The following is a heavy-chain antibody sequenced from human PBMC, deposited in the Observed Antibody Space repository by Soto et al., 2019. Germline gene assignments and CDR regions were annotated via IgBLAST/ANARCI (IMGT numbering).Heavy chain of an antibody. D-gene: IGHD2-2*01. CDR3: ARGLPEYACYDGMDV. Sequence: QVQLQESRPGLVKPSQTLSLTCTVSGGSISSGGYYWSWIRQHPGKGLEWIGYIYYSGSTYYNPSLKRRVTISVDTSKNQFSLKLSSVTAADTAVYYCARGLPEYACYDGMDVWGQGITVTVSS. J-gene: IGHJ6*02. CDR2: IYYSGST. CDR1: GGSISSGGYY. V-gene: IGHV4-31*03.